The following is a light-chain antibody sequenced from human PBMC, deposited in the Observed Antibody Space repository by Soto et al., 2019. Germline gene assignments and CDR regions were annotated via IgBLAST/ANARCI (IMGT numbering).Light chain of an antibody. J-gene: IGKJ1*01. V-gene: IGKV1-12*01. CDR2: AAS. CDR3: QQYNDYSAWT. Sequence: DIQITQSPSSVSSSVGDRVAITCLSSQGISSWLAWYQQKPGKAPKLLIYAASSLQSGVPPRFSGTESGTEFTLTISSLRPDDFATYYCQQYNDYSAWTFGQGTKVDIK. CDR1: QGISSW.